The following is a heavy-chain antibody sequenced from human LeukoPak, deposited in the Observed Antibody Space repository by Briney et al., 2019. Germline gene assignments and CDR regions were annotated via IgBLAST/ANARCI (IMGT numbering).Heavy chain of an antibody. CDR1: GGTFSSYA. D-gene: IGHD3-9*01. CDR3: ARAHPDIFDWLLSYAFDI. Sequence: SVKVSCKASGGTFSSYAISWVRQAPGQGREWMERIIPIFGTANYAQKFQGRVTMTRNTSISTAYMELSSLRSEDTAVYYCARAHPDIFDWLLSYAFDIWGQGTMVTVSS. CDR2: IIPIFGTA. J-gene: IGHJ3*02. V-gene: IGHV1-69*05.